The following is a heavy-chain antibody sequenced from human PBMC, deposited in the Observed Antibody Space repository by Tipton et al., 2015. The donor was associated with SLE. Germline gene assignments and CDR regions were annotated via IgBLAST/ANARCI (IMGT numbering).Heavy chain of an antibody. V-gene: IGHV4-61*02. CDR2: INTSGNT. D-gene: IGHD1-14*01. J-gene: IGHJ4*02. CDR1: GGSITSSCFY. Sequence: TLSLTCTVSGGSITSSCFYWTWFRQPAGKGLEWIGRINTSGNTNYNPSLRSRVTVSLDTSKNQFSLRLSSVTAADTAVYYCARGEWVAELFFDYWGQGTLVTVSS. CDR3: ARGEWVAELFFDY.